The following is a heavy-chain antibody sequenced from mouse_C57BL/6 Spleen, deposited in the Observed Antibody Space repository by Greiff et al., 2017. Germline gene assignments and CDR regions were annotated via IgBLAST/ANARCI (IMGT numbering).Heavy chain of an antibody. CDR2: ISYDGSN. V-gene: IGHV3-6*01. D-gene: IGHD1-1*01. CDR1: GYSITSGYY. J-gene: IGHJ4*01. CDR3: ASGFYYGSSYHAMDY. Sequence: EVQLQESGPGLVKPSQSLSLTCSVTGYSITSGYYWNWIRQFPGNKLEWMGYISYDGSNNYNPSLKNRISITRDTSKNQFFLKLNSVTTEDTATYYCASGFYYGSSYHAMDYWGQGTSVTVSS.